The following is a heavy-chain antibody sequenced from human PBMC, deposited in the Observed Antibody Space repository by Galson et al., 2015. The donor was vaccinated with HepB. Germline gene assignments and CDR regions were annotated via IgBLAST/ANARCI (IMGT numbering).Heavy chain of an antibody. CDR1: GFTFDDYA. J-gene: IGHJ4*02. V-gene: IGHV3-23*01. CDR2: INDSGGNT. CDR3: ATDVGASKSGPFDY. D-gene: IGHD1-26*01. Sequence: SLRLSCASSGFTFDDYALHWVRQAPGMGLEWVSTINDSGGNTHYADSVKGRFTISRGNSKNVLYLQMDSLRAEDTAVYYCATDVGASKSGPFDYWGRGSLVTVSS.